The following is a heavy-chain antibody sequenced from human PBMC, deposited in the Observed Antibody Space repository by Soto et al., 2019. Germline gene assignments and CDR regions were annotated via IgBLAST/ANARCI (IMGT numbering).Heavy chain of an antibody. Sequence: EVQLVESGGGLVNPGGSLRLSCAASGFSFINAWMNWVRQAPGKGLEWVGRIKTNAEAETTDYSTPVKGRFTISRDDSKNTLYLQLNSLRIEDTAVYYCTTGSDVGYWVQGALVTVSS. CDR1: GFSFINAW. J-gene: IGHJ4*02. V-gene: IGHV3-15*07. D-gene: IGHD1-26*01. CDR2: IKTNAEAETT. CDR3: TTGSDVGY.